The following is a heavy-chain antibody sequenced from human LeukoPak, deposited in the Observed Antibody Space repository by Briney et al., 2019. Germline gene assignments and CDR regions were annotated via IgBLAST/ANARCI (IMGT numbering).Heavy chain of an antibody. CDR3: AKEAGYSSGWYDY. CDR2: ISGSGAGT. CDR1: GFTFSSYA. V-gene: IGHV3-23*01. Sequence: GGSLRLSCAASGFTFSSYAMSWVRQAPGKGLEWVSGISGSGAGTYHADSVTGRFTVSRDNSKNTLYLQMNSLRAADTAAYYCAKEAGYSSGWYDYWGQGTLVTVSS. D-gene: IGHD6-19*01. J-gene: IGHJ4*02.